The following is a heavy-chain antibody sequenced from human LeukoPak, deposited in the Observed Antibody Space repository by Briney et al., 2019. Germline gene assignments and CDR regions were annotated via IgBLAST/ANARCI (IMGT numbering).Heavy chain of an antibody. CDR3: ATGGRGNPDGGNYYMDV. CDR2: FDPEDGET. D-gene: IGHD1-14*01. Sequence: GASVKVSCKVSGYTLTELSMHWVRQAPGKGLEWMGGFDPEDGETIYAQKFQGRVTMTEDTSTDTAYMELSSLRSEDTAVYYCATGGRGNPDGGNYYMDVWGKGTTVTVSS. V-gene: IGHV1-24*01. J-gene: IGHJ6*03. CDR1: GYTLTELS.